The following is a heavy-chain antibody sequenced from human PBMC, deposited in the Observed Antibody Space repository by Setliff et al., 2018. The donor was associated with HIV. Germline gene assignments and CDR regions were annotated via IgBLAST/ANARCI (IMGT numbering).Heavy chain of an antibody. J-gene: IGHJ3*01. D-gene: IGHD6-19*01. Sequence: SVKVSCKASGGTFGSDPFSWVRQAPGQGLEWMGGIIPNLPNAIYAQQFQGRVTMTADRSTSTAYMELSSLRSEDTAVYYCARDSEPGIAVAGADAFDFWGQGTMVTVS. CDR2: IIPNLPNA. CDR1: GGTFGSDP. CDR3: ARDSEPGIAVAGADAFDF. V-gene: IGHV1-69*10.